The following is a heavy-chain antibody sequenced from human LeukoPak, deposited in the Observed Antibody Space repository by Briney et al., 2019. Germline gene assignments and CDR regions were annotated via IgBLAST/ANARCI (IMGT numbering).Heavy chain of an antibody. CDR3: GKDRQHRRGNYWGSCDY. Sequence: GGSLRLSCAASGFTFSSYAMSWVRQAPGKGLERVSAISGSGGSTYYADSVKGRFTISRDNSKNTLYLQMNSLRAEDTAVYYCGKDRQHRRGNYWGSCDYWGQGTLVTVSS. J-gene: IGHJ4*02. CDR1: GFTFSSYA. V-gene: IGHV3-23*01. D-gene: IGHD3-22*01. CDR2: ISGSGGST.